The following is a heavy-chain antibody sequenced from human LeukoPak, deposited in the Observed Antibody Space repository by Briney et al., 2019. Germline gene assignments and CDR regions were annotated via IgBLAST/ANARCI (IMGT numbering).Heavy chain of an antibody. V-gene: IGHV4-30-4*01. CDR3: ARGPYGSGSYY. CDR2: IYYSGTT. Sequence: SQTLSLTCTVSGGSISSGDYYWSWIRQPPGKGLEWIGYIYYSGTTYYNPSLKSRVTISVDTSKNQFSLKLTSVTAADTAVYFCARGPYGSGSYYWGQGTTVTVSS. D-gene: IGHD3-10*01. J-gene: IGHJ6*02. CDR1: GGSISSGDYY.